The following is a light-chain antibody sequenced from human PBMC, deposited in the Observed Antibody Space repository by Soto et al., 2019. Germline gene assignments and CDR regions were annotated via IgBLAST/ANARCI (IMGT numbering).Light chain of an antibody. CDR3: QQRSNWPRIT. Sequence: EMVLTHSPDTLSLSPWEIATLSCRASQSVTSNYLAWYQQKPGQAPRLLIYDASNRATGIPARFSGSGSGTDFTLTISSLEPEDFAVYYCQQRSNWPRITFGQGTRLEIK. V-gene: IGKV3-11*01. CDR1: QSVTSNY. CDR2: DAS. J-gene: IGKJ5*01.